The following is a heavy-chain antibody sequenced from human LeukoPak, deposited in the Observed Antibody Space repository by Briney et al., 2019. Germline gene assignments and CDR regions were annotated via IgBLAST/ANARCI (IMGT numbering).Heavy chain of an antibody. D-gene: IGHD6-19*01. CDR3: ARLTGQAVAGTFLDY. Sequence: SETLSLTCTVSGGSISSYFWSWIRQPPGKGLEWIGYIYYSESTNYNPSLKSRVTISVDTPKNQFSLKMKSVTAADTAVYYCARLTGQAVAGTFLDYWGQGTLVTVSS. J-gene: IGHJ4*02. V-gene: IGHV4-59*08. CDR1: GGSISSYF. CDR2: IYYSEST.